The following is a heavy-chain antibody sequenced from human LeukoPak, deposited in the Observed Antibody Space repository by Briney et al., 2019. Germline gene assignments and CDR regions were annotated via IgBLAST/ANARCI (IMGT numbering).Heavy chain of an antibody. CDR1: GGSISSYY. CDR2: IYYSGST. V-gene: IGHV4-59*01. J-gene: IGHJ6*02. CDR3: ARVGRYFDWFDYYGMDV. Sequence: SETLSLTCTVSGGSISSYYWSCIRQPPGKGLEWIGYIYYSGSTNYNPSLKSRVTISVDTSKNQFSLKLSSVTAADTAVYYCARVGRYFDWFDYYGMDVWGQGTTVTVSS. D-gene: IGHD3-9*01.